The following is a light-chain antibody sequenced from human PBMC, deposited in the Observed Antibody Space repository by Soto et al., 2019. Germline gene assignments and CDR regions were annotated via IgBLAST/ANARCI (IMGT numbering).Light chain of an antibody. CDR1: QNINRL. V-gene: IGKV1-5*01. Sequence: IQRTQYPSTLSASVGDRSTITCRASQNINRLLAWYQQKPGKSPQLLIYDDSTLESGVPSRFSGSGSGTEFTLSISSLQPDDFATYYCQQHYIHWTFGQGTKVDIK. J-gene: IGKJ1*01. CDR3: QQHYIHWT. CDR2: DDS.